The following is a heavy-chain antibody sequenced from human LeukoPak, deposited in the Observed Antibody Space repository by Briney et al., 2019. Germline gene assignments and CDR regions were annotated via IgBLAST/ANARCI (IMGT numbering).Heavy chain of an antibody. D-gene: IGHD3-10*01. V-gene: IGHV3-64D*06. CDR3: VILRHTLVR. CDR2: ISSNGGST. J-gene: IGHJ4*02. CDR1: GFTFSNYA. Sequence: PGGSLRLSCSVSGFTFSNYAMHWVRQAPGKGLEYVSGISSNGGSTYYADSGKGRFTISRDNSKNTLYLQMSSLRAEDTAVYYCVILRHTLVRWGQGTLVTVSS.